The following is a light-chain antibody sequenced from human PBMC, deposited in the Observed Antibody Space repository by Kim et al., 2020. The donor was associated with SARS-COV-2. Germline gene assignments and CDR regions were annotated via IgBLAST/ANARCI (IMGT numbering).Light chain of an antibody. Sequence: PGERATLSCRASRRVATYVAWYQLNAGQAPRRLIYDASKRATSIPARCRGSGSGTDFTLTIGSVEPEDSAVYYCQQRGNFGQGKRLEIK. J-gene: IGKJ5*01. V-gene: IGKV3-11*01. CDR1: RRVATY. CDR2: DAS. CDR3: QQRGN.